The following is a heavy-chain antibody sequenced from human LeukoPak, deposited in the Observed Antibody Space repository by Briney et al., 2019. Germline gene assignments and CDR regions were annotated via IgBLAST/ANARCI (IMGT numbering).Heavy chain of an antibody. Sequence: ASVKVSCKASGYTFTSYGISWVRQAPGQGLEWMGWISAYNGNTSYAQKLQGRVTMTTDTSTGTAYMGLRSLRSDDTAVYYCARVVGDYPYYYYYYMDVWGKGTTVTISS. CDR2: ISAYNGNT. CDR1: GYTFTSYG. CDR3: ARVVGDYPYYYYYYMDV. D-gene: IGHD4-17*01. V-gene: IGHV1-18*01. J-gene: IGHJ6*03.